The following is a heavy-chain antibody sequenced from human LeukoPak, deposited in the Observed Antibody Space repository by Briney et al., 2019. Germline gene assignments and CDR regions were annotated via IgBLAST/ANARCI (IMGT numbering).Heavy chain of an antibody. J-gene: IGHJ4*02. V-gene: IGHV4-59*01. D-gene: IGHD2-2*01. Sequence: SETLSLTCTVSGGSISNYYWSWIRQPPGKGLEVIGYIYYSGSTNYNPSLQSRVTISIDTSKKKFSLNMSSVTAADTAVYFCARAAGGASQHFEYWGQGTLVTVSS. CDR1: GGSISNYY. CDR3: ARAAGGASQHFEY. CDR2: IYYSGST.